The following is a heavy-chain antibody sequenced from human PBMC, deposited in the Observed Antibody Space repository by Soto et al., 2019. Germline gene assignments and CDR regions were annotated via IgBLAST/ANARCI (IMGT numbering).Heavy chain of an antibody. CDR1: GFTFSDYY. D-gene: IGHD3-16*02. CDR2: ISSSSSYT. Sequence: PGGSLRLSCAASGFTFSDYYMSWIRQAPGKGLEWVSYISSSSSYTNYADSVKGRFTISRDNAKNSLYLQMNSLRAEDAAVYYCARVLGLSYYFDYWGQGTLVTVSS. CDR3: ARVLGLSYYFDY. J-gene: IGHJ4*02. V-gene: IGHV3-11*06.